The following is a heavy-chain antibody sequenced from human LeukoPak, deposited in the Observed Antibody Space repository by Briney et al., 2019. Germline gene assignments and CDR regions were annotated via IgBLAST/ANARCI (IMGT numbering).Heavy chain of an antibody. V-gene: IGHV4-59*08. Sequence: PSETLSLTCTVSGGSISSYYWSWIRQPPGKGLEWIGYIYYSGSTNYNPSLKSRVTISVDTSKNQFSLKLSSVTAADTAVYYCARASLGHYYYYGMDVWGQGTTVTVSS. J-gene: IGHJ6*02. CDR1: GGSISSYY. CDR3: ARASLGHYYYYGMDV. CDR2: IYYSGST. D-gene: IGHD3-16*01.